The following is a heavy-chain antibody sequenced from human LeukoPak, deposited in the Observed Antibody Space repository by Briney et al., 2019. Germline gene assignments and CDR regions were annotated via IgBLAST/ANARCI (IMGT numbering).Heavy chain of an antibody. CDR3: ATRPEAFDI. CDR2: IYYSGST. CDR1: GGSISSSSYN. J-gene: IGHJ3*02. Sequence: SETLSLTCTVSGGSISSSSYNWGWIRQPPGKGLEWIGSIYYSGSTYYNPSLKSRVTISVDTSKNQFSLKLSSVTAADTAVYYCATRPEAFDIWGQGTMVTVSS. V-gene: IGHV4-39*01.